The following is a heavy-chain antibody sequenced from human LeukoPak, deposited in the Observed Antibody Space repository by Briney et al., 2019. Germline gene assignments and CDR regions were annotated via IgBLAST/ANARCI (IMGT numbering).Heavy chain of an antibody. J-gene: IGHJ6*02. D-gene: IGHD3-22*01. CDR2: INSDGSST. V-gene: IGHV3-74*01. CDR1: EFTFSSYW. Sequence: GGSLRLSCAASEFTFSSYWMHWVRQAPGKGLVWVSRINSDGSSTSYADSVKGRFTISRDNAKNTLYLQMNSLRAEDTAVYYCARDLDYYDSSGPPGAYYYYYGMDVWGQGTTVTVSS. CDR3: ARDLDYYDSSGPPGAYYYYYGMDV.